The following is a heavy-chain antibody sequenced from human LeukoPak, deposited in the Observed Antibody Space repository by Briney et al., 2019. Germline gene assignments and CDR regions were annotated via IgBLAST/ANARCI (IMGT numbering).Heavy chain of an antibody. CDR3: ADDSTAYYYAF. CDR2: IKQDGSEK. D-gene: IGHD3-22*01. J-gene: IGHJ4*02. CDR1: GFTFSSYW. Sequence: GGSLRLSCAASGFTFSSYWMSWVRQAPGKGLEWVANIKQDGSEKYYLDSVKGRFTISRDNAKNSLYLQMNSLRAEDTALYYCADDSTAYYYAFWGQGTLVTVSS. V-gene: IGHV3-7*01.